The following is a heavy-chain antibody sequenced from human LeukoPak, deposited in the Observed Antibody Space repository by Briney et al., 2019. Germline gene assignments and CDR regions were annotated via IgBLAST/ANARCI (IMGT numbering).Heavy chain of an antibody. CDR3: ARGARYYYDSRNWFDP. Sequence: PSETLSLTCTVSGGSISSSSYYWGWIRQPPGKGLEWIGSIYYSGSTYYNPSLKSRVTISVDTSKNQFSLKLSSVTAADTAVYYCARGARYYYDSRNWFDPWGQGTLGTVSS. J-gene: IGHJ5*02. CDR1: GGSISSSSYY. CDR2: IYYSGST. D-gene: IGHD3-22*01. V-gene: IGHV4-39*07.